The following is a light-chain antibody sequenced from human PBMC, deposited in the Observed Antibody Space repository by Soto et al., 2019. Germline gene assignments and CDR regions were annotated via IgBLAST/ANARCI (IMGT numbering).Light chain of an antibody. CDR3: QQSRTTAYT. J-gene: IGKJ2*01. CDR1: QDVVNY. CDR2: AAS. V-gene: IGKV1-39*01. Sequence: DIDMTQAPSSLSASVGDRVTITCRAGQDVVNYLNWYQQKPGKAPRLLIYAASSLQSGVPPRFSGSGSGTTFTLTITDLQPEDVATYYCQQSRTTAYTFAQGTK.